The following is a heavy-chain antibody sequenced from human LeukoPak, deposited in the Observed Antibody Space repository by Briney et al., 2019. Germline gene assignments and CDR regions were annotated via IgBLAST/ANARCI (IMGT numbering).Heavy chain of an antibody. J-gene: IGHJ4*02. V-gene: IGHV3-15*01. CDR2: IKSKTDGGTT. D-gene: IGHD2-15*01. CDR1: GFTFSNAW. Sequence: GGSLRFSCAASGFTFSNAWMSWVRQAPGKGLEWVGRIKSKTDGGTTDYAAPVKGRFTISRDDSKNTLYLQMNSLKTEDTAVYYCTTDGYCSGGSCPDYWGQGTLVTVSS. CDR3: TTDGYCSGGSCPDY.